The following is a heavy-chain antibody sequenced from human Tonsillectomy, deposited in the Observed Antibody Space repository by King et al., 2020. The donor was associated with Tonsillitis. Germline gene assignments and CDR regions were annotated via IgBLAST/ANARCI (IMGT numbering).Heavy chain of an antibody. J-gene: IGHJ6*03. V-gene: IGHV1-69*01. Sequence: QVQLVQSGAEVKKPGSSVKVSCKASGGTFITYGINWVRQAPGQGLEWMGGIIPIFGTTNYAQKFQGRVTITADESTSTAYMELSSLKSEDTAVYYCARVPIQGYGDLNYYYYMDVWGKGTTLTVSS. CDR3: ARVPIQGYGDLNYYYYMDV. CDR1: GGTFITYG. D-gene: IGHD4-17*01. CDR2: IIPIFGTT.